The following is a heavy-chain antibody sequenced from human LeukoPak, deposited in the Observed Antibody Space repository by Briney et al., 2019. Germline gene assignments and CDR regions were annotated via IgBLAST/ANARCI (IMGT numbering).Heavy chain of an antibody. CDR1: GFTVSSNY. V-gene: IGHV3-21*01. CDR2: ISSSSSYI. Sequence: GGSLRLSCAASGFTVSSNYMSWVRQAPRKGLEWVSSISSSSSYIYYADSVKGRFTISRDNAKNSLYLQMNSLRAEDTAVYYCARDLAVWGSYDYWGQGTLVAVSS. J-gene: IGHJ4*02. D-gene: IGHD3-16*01. CDR3: ARDLAVWGSYDY.